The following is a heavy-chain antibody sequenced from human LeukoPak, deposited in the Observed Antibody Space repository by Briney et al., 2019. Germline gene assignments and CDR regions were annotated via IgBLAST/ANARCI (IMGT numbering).Heavy chain of an antibody. CDR2: ISGSGVTT. CDR1: GFTFSIYA. CDR3: ARVGYCTNGVCYPYLNYYYYGMDV. V-gene: IGHV3-23*01. J-gene: IGHJ6*02. D-gene: IGHD2-8*01. Sequence: PGGSLRLSCEASGFTFSIYAMTWVRQAPGKGLESVSAISGSGVTTNYADSVKGRFTISRDNSKNTLYLQMNSLRAEDTAVYYCARVGYCTNGVCYPYLNYYYYGMDVWGQGTTVTVSS.